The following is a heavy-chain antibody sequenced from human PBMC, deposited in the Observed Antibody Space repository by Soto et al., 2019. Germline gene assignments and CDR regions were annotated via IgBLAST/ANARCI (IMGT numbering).Heavy chain of an antibody. CDR1: GFTFSSYG. J-gene: IGHJ4*02. CDR2: ISYDGSNE. D-gene: IGHD6-19*01. V-gene: IGHV3-30*18. CDR3: AKDRGCYYFDY. Sequence: QVQLVESGGGVVQPGRSLRLSCAASGFTFSSYGMHWVRQAPGKGLERVAVISYDGSNEYYADSVKGRFTISRDNSKNTLYLQMNSLRAEDTAVYYCAKDRGCYYFDYWGQGTLVTVSS.